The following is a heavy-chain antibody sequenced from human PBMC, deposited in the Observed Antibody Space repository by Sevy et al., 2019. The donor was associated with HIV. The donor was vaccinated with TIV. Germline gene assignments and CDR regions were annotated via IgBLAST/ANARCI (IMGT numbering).Heavy chain of an antibody. CDR1: GFTFSSDW. D-gene: IGHD2-8*01. V-gene: IGHV3-74*01. CDR3: RRGTSGVHHY. Sequence: GGSLRLSCAASGFTFSSDWMNWVRQAPGEGLEWVSRVNSDGAWTYYADAVKGRFSIFKDTIKNTLFLQMCSLRADDTAVYYGRRGTSGVHHYWGQGTLVTVSS. J-gene: IGHJ4*02. CDR2: VNSDGAWT.